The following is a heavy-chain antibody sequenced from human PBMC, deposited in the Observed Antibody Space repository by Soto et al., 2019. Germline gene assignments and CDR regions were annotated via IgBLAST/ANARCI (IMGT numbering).Heavy chain of an antibody. V-gene: IGHV3-30*09. CDR2: ISYDGSDK. D-gene: IGHD5-12*01. J-gene: IGHJ6*02. CDR1: GFTFSRDA. Sequence: QVRLVESGEGVVQPARSLRVSCAASGFTFSRDAMHWVRQAPGKGPEWVSAISYDGSDKYYADSVKGRFAISRDNSKNSLYLQMNSLRLEDTAIYYCARGQIVATGRGHFGLDVWGQGTTVIVSS. CDR3: ARGQIVATGRGHFGLDV.